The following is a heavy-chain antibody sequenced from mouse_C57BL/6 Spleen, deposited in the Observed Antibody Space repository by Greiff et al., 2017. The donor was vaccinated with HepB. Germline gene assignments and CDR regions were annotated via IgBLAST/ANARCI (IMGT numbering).Heavy chain of an antibody. D-gene: IGHD2-2*01. Sequence: VQLQQSGAELVRPGSSVKLSCKASGYTFTSYWMDWVKQRPGQGLEWIGNIYPSDSETHYNQKFKDKATLTVDKSSSTAYMQLSSLTSEDSAVYYCARGMVTGAWFAYWGQGTLVTVSA. V-gene: IGHV1-61*01. CDR3: ARGMVTGAWFAY. J-gene: IGHJ3*01. CDR1: GYTFTSYW. CDR2: IYPSDSET.